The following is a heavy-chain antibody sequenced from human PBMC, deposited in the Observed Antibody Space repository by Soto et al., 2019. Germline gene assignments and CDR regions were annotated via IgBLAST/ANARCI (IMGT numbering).Heavy chain of an antibody. CDR2: IIPIFGTA. CDR3: ARDKWIAAAGYYYGMDV. V-gene: IGHV1-69*06. CDR1: GGTFSSYA. J-gene: IGHJ6*02. Sequence: SVQVSCKASGGTFSSYAISWVRQAPGQGLEWMGGIIPIFGTANYAQKFQGRVTITADKSTSTAYMELSSLRSEDTAVYYCARDKWIAAAGYYYGMDVWGQGTTVTVSS. D-gene: IGHD6-13*01.